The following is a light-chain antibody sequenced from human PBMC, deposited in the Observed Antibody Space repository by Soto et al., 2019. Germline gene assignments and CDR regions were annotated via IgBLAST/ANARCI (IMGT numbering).Light chain of an antibody. J-gene: IGKJ1*01. CDR3: QQYNSYPRT. CDR2: AAS. CDR1: QDIGSS. Sequence: DIQMTQSPSSLSVSVGDRVTITCRASQDIGSSLGWFQQKPGKAPKSLIYAASTLQVGVQSSFSSSGSGTDFILTISSLQPEDFATYYCQQYNSYPRTFGQGTKVEIK. V-gene: IGKV1-16*01.